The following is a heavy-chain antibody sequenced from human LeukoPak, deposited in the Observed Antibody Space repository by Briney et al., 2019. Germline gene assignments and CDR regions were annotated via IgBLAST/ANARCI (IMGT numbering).Heavy chain of an antibody. J-gene: IGHJ4*02. CDR3: AKGRGYCTGGSCYSDY. CDR1: GFTFSSYA. CDR2: ISGSDGST. D-gene: IGHD2-15*01. Sequence: GGSLRLSCTASGFTFSSYAMSWVRQAPGKGLEWVSTISGSDGSTYYADSVKGRFTISRDNSKNTLYLQMNSLRVEDTAIYYCAKGRGYCTGGSCYSDYWGQGTLVTVSS. V-gene: IGHV3-23*01.